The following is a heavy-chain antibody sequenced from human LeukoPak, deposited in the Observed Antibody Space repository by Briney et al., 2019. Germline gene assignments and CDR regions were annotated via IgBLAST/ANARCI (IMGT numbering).Heavy chain of an antibody. CDR2: ISGRGDST. Sequence: GGSLRLSCAASGFTFSSHAMSWVRQAPGKGLEWVSGISGRGDSTVYADSVKGRFTISRDNSKNTLYLQMNSLRAEDTAVYYCAKGGSYDSHAFDIWGQGTMVTVSS. CDR1: GFTFSSHA. CDR3: AKGGSYDSHAFDI. V-gene: IGHV3-23*01. J-gene: IGHJ3*02. D-gene: IGHD1-26*01.